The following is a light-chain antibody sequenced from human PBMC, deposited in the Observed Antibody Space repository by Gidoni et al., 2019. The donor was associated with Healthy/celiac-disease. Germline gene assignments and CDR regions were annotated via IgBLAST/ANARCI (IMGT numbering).Light chain of an antibody. CDR1: QSVSSN. CDR3: QQYNNWPGT. J-gene: IGKJ4*01. Sequence: TLSCRASQSVSSNLAWYQQKPGQAPRLLIYGASTRATGIPARFSGSGSGTEFTLTISSLQSEDFAVYYCQQYNNWPGTFGGGTKVEIK. V-gene: IGKV3-15*01. CDR2: GAS.